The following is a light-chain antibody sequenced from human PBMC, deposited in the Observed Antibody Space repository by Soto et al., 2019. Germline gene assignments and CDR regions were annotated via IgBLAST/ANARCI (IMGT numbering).Light chain of an antibody. V-gene: IGKV3-15*01. CDR1: QSVNSN. J-gene: IGKJ1*01. Sequence: EIVMTQSPATLSVSPGERATLSCRASQSVNSNLAWYQQKPGQAPRLLMYGASTRATGIPARFSGSGSGTEFTLTISSLQSEDFPFYYCQQYYKWPPWTFGQGTKVEIK. CDR2: GAS. CDR3: QQYYKWPPWT.